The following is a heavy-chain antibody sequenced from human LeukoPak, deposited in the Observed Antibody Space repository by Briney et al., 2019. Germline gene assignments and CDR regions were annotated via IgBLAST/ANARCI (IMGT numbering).Heavy chain of an antibody. Sequence: ASVKVSCKASGYTFTSYGISWVRQAPGQGLEWMGWINPNSGGTNYAQKFQGRVTMTRDTSISTAYMELSRLRSDDTAVYYCARDYYDSSGYYYRFAFDIWGQGTMVTVSS. D-gene: IGHD3-22*01. J-gene: IGHJ3*02. V-gene: IGHV1-2*02. CDR3: ARDYYDSSGYYYRFAFDI. CDR2: INPNSGGT. CDR1: GYTFTSYG.